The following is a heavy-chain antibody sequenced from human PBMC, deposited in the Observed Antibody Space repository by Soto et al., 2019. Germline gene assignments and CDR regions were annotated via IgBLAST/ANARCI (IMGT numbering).Heavy chain of an antibody. CDR1: EFTLSNYE. Sequence: EAQLVESGGGLVQPGGSLRLSCAAFEFTLSNYEMDWVRQAPGKGLEWVSHIGRRGSPIYYADSVKGRFTISRDNAKNSVFLQMNSLRPEDTAVYYCARVYDDYLIDAFDICGQGTMVSVSS. CDR3: ARVYDDYLIDAFDI. V-gene: IGHV3-48*03. D-gene: IGHD4-17*01. CDR2: IGRRGSPI. J-gene: IGHJ3*02.